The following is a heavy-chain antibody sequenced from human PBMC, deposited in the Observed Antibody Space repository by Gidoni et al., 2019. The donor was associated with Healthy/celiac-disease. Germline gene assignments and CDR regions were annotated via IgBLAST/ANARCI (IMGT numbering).Heavy chain of an antibody. J-gene: IGHJ5*02. D-gene: IGHD3-10*01. V-gene: IGHV1-69*01. Sequence: QVQLVQSGAEVKKPGSSVKVSCKASGGTFSSYAISWVRQAPGQGLEWMGGIIPIFGPANYAQKFQGRVTITADESTSTAYMALSSLRSEDTAVYYCAGGKRGGISNWFDPWGQGTLVTVSS. CDR2: IIPIFGPA. CDR3: AGGKRGGISNWFDP. CDR1: GGTFSSYA.